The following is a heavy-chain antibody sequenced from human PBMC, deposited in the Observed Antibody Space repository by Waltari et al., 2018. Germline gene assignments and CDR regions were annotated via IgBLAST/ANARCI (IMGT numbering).Heavy chain of an antibody. J-gene: IGHJ4*02. CDR3: ARRKYYYDSSGYLQADYFDY. CDR1: GYSFTSYW. Sequence: EVQLVQSGAEVKKPGESLKISCKGSGYSFTSYWIGWVRQMPGKGLEWMGITYPGDSDTRYSPSFQGQVTISADKSISTAYLQWSSLKASDTAMYYCARRKYYYDSSGYLQADYFDYWGQGTLVTVSS. CDR2: TYPGDSDT. D-gene: IGHD3-22*01. V-gene: IGHV5-51*01.